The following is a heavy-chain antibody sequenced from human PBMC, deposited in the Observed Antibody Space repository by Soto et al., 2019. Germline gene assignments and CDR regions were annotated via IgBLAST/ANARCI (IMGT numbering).Heavy chain of an antibody. V-gene: IGHV1-58*01. CDR3: AALHYDILTGTGYYGMDV. CDR2: IVVGSGNT. D-gene: IGHD3-9*01. J-gene: IGHJ6*02. Sequence: SLKVSCKASGFTFTSSAVQWVRQARGQRLEWIGWIVVGSGNTNYAQKFQERVTITRDMSTSTAYMELSSLRSEDTAVYYCAALHYDILTGTGYYGMDVWGQGTTVPASS. CDR1: GFTFTSSA.